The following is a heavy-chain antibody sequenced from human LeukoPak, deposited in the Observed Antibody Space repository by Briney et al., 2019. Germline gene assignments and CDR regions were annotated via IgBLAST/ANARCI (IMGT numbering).Heavy chain of an antibody. J-gene: IGHJ4*02. CDR1: GFTFSSYW. V-gene: IGHV3-74*01. CDR3: AGGGLRSKYPQN. Sequence: GGSLRLSCAASGFTFSSYWMHWVRQAPGKGLVWVSRINSDGSSTSYADSVKGRFTISRDNAKNTLYLQMNSLRAEDTTVYYCAGGGLRSKYPQNWGQGTLVTVSS. CDR2: INSDGSST. D-gene: IGHD4-11*01.